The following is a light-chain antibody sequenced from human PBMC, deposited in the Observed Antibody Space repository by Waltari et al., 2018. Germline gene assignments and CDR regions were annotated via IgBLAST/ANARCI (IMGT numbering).Light chain of an antibody. CDR2: EVS. Sequence: QSALTQPRSVSGYPGQSVTISCTGTSSDVGGYNYVSWYQQHPGKATKLRIYEVSKRPSGFPDRISGSKSGNTASLTISGLQAEDEADYYCCSYAGSYTLYVFGTGTKVTVL. V-gene: IGLV2-11*01. J-gene: IGLJ1*01. CDR3: CSYAGSYTLYV. CDR1: SSDVGGYNY.